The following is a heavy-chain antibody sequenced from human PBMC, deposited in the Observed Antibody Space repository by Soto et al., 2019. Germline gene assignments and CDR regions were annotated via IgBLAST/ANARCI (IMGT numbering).Heavy chain of an antibody. V-gene: IGHV3-21*06. CDR3: ARESEDLTSNFDY. CDR2: ISSTTNYI. CDR1: GSTFTRYS. Sequence: GGSLRLSCAASGSTFTRYSMNWVRQAPGKGLEWASSISSTTNYIYYGDSMKGRFTISRDNAKNSLYLEMNSLRAEDTAVYYCARESEDLTSNFDYWGQGTLVTVSS. J-gene: IGHJ4*02.